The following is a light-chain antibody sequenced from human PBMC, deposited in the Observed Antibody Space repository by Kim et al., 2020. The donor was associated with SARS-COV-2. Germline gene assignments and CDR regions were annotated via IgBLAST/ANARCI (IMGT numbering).Light chain of an antibody. J-gene: IGLJ3*02. V-gene: IGLV1-47*01. CDR1: TSDIGSNY. CDR3: ATGDDSLNGPV. CDR2: RNN. Sequence: GQRVTISCSGSTSDIGSNYVYWYQQLPGTAPKLLIYRNNQRPSGVPDRFSVSKSGTSASLAISGLRSDDEADYYCATGDDSLNGPVFGGGTQLTVL.